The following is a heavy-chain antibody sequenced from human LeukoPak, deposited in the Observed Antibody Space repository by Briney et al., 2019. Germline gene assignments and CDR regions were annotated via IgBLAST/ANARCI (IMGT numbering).Heavy chain of an antibody. Sequence: GGSLRLSCAASGFTFSSYAMSWVRQAPGKGLEWVSAISGSGGSTYYADSVKGRFTISRDNSKNTLYLQMNSLRAEDTAVYYCAKELAAYGDTVGEHFDYWGQGTLVTVSS. CDR2: ISGSGGST. J-gene: IGHJ4*02. CDR3: AKELAAYGDTVGEHFDY. D-gene: IGHD4-17*01. V-gene: IGHV3-23*01. CDR1: GFTFSSYA.